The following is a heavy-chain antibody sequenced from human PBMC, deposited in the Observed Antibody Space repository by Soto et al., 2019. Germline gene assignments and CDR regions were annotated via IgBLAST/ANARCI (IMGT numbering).Heavy chain of an antibody. CDR3: GRQNNLTIFGVSTTYYFDY. D-gene: IGHD3-3*01. V-gene: IGHV4-59*08. CDR2: IYYSGST. Sequence: SETLSLTCTVSGGSISSYYWSWIRQPPGKGLEWIGYIYYSGSTNYNPSLKSRVTISVDTSKNQFSLKLSSVTAADTAVYYCGRQNNLTIFGVSTTYYFDYWGQGTLVTVS. J-gene: IGHJ4*02. CDR1: GGSISSYY.